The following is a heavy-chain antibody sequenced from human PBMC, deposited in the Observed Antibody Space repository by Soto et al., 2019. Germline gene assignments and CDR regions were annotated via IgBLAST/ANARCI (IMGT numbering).Heavy chain of an antibody. V-gene: IGHV3-30-3*01. J-gene: IGHJ4*02. Sequence: GGSLRLSCAASGFTFSSYAMHWVRQAPGKGLEWVAVISYDGSNKYYADSVRGRFTISRDNSKNTLYLQMNSLRAEDTAVYYCARDGASYSSGPEGGYFDYWGQGTLVTVSS. CDR2: ISYDGSNK. CDR1: GFTFSSYA. CDR3: ARDGASYSSGPEGGYFDY. D-gene: IGHD6-19*01.